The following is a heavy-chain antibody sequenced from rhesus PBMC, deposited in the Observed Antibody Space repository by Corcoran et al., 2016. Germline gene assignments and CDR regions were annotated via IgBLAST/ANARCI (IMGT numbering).Heavy chain of an antibody. D-gene: IGHD3-28*01. V-gene: IGHV4-80*01. CDR2: INGNGGNT. Sequence: QVQLQESGPGLVKPSETLSLTCAVSGGSFSNYWWSWIRQPPGKGLEWIGEINGNGGNTNHNPSLKSRVTISKDASKNQFSLKLSSVTAADTAVYWCARLYYFDSGYGFDYWGQGVLVTVSS. J-gene: IGHJ4*01. CDR3: ARLYYFDSGYGFDY. CDR1: GGSFSNYW.